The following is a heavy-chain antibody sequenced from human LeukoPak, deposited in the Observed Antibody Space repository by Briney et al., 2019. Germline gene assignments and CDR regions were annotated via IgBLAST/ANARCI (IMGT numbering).Heavy chain of an antibody. CDR3: AKDRVAGTDDFDC. CDR2: MRDNGRDK. Sequence: GGSLRLSCAASGFTLSSYGIHWVRQAPGKGLEWVSFMRDNGRDKYCRDSVKGRFTTSRDNSKNTLYLQMNSLRVEDTAVYYCAKDRVAGTDDFDCWGQGTLVTVSS. D-gene: IGHD1-7*01. J-gene: IGHJ4*02. CDR1: GFTLSSYG. V-gene: IGHV3-30*02.